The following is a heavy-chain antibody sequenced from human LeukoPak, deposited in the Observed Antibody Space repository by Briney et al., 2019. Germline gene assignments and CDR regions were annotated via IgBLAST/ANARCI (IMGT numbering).Heavy chain of an antibody. D-gene: IGHD6-13*01. CDR2: IIPIFGTA. Sequence: SVKVSCKASGYTFTGYYMHWVRQAPGQGLEWMGGIIPIFGTANYAQKFQGRVTITADESTSTAYMELSSLRSEDTAVYYCAREAAAGTGFDYWGQGTLVTVSS. J-gene: IGHJ4*02. CDR1: GYTFTGYY. V-gene: IGHV1-69*13. CDR3: AREAAAGTGFDY.